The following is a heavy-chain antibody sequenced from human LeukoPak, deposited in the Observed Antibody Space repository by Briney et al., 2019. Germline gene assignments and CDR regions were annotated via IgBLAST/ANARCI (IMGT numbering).Heavy chain of an antibody. D-gene: IGHD2-15*01. Sequence: PSETLSLTCAVYGGSFSGYYWNWIRQPPGKGLEWIGEINHSGSTNYNPSLKSRVTISVDTSKNQFSLKLSSVTAADTAVYYCASSYCSGGGCPNWFDPWGQGTLVTVSS. CDR2: INHSGST. V-gene: IGHV4-34*01. CDR1: GGSFSGYY. J-gene: IGHJ5*02. CDR3: ASSYCSGGGCPNWFDP.